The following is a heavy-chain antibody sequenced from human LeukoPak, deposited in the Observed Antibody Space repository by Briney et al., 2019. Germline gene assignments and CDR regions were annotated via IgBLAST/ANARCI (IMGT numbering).Heavy chain of an antibody. V-gene: IGHV3-33*01. CDR1: GFNFGIYG. D-gene: IGHD1-20*01. CDR3: ARDLASDNWAYYYYGMDV. Sequence: PGGSLRLSCTASGFNFGIYGMHWVRQAPGKGLEWVAVMWDDGTNEYYVESVKGRFTISRDNGKRTLYLQMNSLRVEDTAVYYCARDLASDNWAYYYYGMDVWGQGTTVTVSS. J-gene: IGHJ6*02. CDR2: MWDDGTNE.